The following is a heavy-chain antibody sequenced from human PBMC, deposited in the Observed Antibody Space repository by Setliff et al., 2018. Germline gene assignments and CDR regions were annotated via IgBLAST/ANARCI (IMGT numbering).Heavy chain of an antibody. V-gene: IGHV3-23*03. CDR2: IYSGDRNT. D-gene: IGHD1-7*01. Sequence: AGGSLRLSCAASGFTFSTYAMSWVRQAPGKGLEWVSTIYSGDRNTFYTDSVKGRFTIFRDGSRNTLFLHMTSLRAEDTAVYYCAKPQVELRWGFESWGQGTPVTVSS. CDR3: AKPQVELRWGFES. CDR1: GFTFSTYA. J-gene: IGHJ4*02.